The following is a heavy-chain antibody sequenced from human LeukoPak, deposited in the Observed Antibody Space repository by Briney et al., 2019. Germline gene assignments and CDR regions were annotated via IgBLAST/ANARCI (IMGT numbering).Heavy chain of an antibody. J-gene: IGHJ4*02. D-gene: IGHD1-26*01. Sequence: ASVKVSCKASGYTFTSYAMHWVRQAPGQRLEWMGWIDAGNGNTKYSQKFQGRVTMTRNTSISTAYMELSSLRSEDTAVYYCARANGFSGSYPAYWGQGTLVTVSS. CDR3: ARANGFSGSYPAY. CDR1: GYTFTSYA. V-gene: IGHV1-3*01. CDR2: IDAGNGNT.